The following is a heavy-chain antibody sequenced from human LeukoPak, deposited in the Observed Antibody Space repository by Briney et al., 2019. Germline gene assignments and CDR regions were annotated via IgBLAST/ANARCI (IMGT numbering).Heavy chain of an antibody. V-gene: IGHV4-39*01. D-gene: IGHD1-26*01. CDR1: GGSISSGTYY. Sequence: SETLSLTCTVSGGSISSGTYYWGWVRQPPGKGLEWIGSIYYSGSTSYNPSLKSRVTIPVDTSKNQFSLKLDSVTAADTAVYYCARNTSDSGTSYFDYWGQGTLVTVSS. J-gene: IGHJ4*02. CDR2: IYYSGST. CDR3: ARNTSDSGTSYFDY.